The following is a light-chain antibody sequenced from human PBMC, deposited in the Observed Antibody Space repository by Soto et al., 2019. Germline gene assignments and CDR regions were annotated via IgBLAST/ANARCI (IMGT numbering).Light chain of an antibody. Sequence: DIHLTQSPSTLSASVGDRVTITCRASQTISHWLAWYQQKPGKAPKLLIFDASSLENGVPSRFSGSGSGTEFTITITGLQPDDFATYYGQQYNTYWTFGQGTKVEI. CDR2: DAS. V-gene: IGKV1-5*01. J-gene: IGKJ1*01. CDR3: QQYNTYWT. CDR1: QTISHW.